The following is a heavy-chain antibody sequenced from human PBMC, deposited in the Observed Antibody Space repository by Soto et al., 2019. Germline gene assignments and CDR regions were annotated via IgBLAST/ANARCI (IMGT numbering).Heavy chain of an antibody. CDR2: IYYSGST. CDR1: GGSVSSGSYY. J-gene: IGHJ6*02. Sequence: SETLSLTCTVSGGSVSSGSYYWSWIRQPPGKGLEWIGYIYYSGSTNYNPSLKSRVTISVDTSKNQFSLKLSSVTAADTAVYYCARASFRLHVYYYGMDVWGQGTTVTVSS. V-gene: IGHV4-61*01. D-gene: IGHD4-4*01. CDR3: ARASFRLHVYYYGMDV.